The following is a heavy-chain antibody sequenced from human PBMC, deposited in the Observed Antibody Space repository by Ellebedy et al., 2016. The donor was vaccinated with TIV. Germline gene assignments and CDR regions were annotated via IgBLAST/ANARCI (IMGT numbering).Heavy chain of an antibody. CDR2: MTPKSGNT. J-gene: IGHJ5*02. Sequence: AASVKVPCKASGYTFTSYDINWVRQASGHGLEWMAWMTPKSGNTGYAQRFQGRVTLTRDTSISTAYMELSSLRSEDTAVYYCVVMASTWGQGTLVTVSS. V-gene: IGHV1-8*01. D-gene: IGHD3-22*01. CDR3: VVMAST. CDR1: GYTFTSYD.